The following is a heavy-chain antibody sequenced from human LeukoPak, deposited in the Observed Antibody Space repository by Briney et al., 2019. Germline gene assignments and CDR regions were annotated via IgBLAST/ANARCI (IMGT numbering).Heavy chain of an antibody. J-gene: IGHJ3*02. CDR1: GFTFSSYW. CDR2: INSDGSST. V-gene: IGHV3-74*01. Sequence: SGGSLRLSCAASGFTFSSYWMHWVRQAPGKGLVWVSRINSDGSSTSYADSVKGRFTISRDNAKNTLYLQMNSLRAEDTAVYYCARDSPYYYDSRTFEGDAFDIWGQGTMVTVSS. D-gene: IGHD3-22*01. CDR3: ARDSPYYYDSRTFEGDAFDI.